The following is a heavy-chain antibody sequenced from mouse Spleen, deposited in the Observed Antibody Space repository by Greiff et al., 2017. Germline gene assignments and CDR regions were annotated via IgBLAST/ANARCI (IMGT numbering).Heavy chain of an antibody. Sequence: EVKLMESGGGLVKPGGSLKLSCAASGFTFSDYGMHWVRQAPEKGLEWVAYISSGSSTIYYADTVKGRFTISRDNAKNTLFLQMTSLRSEDTAMYYCERPYRPSKGYYYAMDYWGQGTSVTVSS. D-gene: IGHD2-10*01. J-gene: IGHJ4*01. CDR3: ERPYRPSKGYYYAMDY. CDR1: GFTFSDYG. V-gene: IGHV5-17*01. CDR2: ISSGSSTI.